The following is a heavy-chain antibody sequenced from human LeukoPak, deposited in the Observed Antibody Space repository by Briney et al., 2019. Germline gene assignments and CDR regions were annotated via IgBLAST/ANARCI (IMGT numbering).Heavy chain of an antibody. CDR3: ARIRWLRHIAY. J-gene: IGHJ4*02. CDR2: INHSGST. CDR1: GGSFSGYY. Sequence: TSETLSLTCAVYGGSFSGYYWSWIRQPPGKGLECIGEINHSGSTNYNPSLKSRVTISVDTSKNQFSLKLSSVTAADTAVYYCARIRWLRHIAYWGQGTLVTVSS. V-gene: IGHV4-34*01. D-gene: IGHD5-12*01.